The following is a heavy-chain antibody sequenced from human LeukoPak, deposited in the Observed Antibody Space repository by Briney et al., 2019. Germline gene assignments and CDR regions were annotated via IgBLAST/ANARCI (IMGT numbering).Heavy chain of an antibody. J-gene: IGHJ4*02. CDR1: GFTFSSYA. CDR2: ISGSGGST. D-gene: IGHD3-3*01. Sequence: PGGSLRLSCAASGFTFSSYAMSWVRQAPGKGLEWVSAISGSGGSTYYADSVKGRFTISRDNSKNTLYLQMNSLRAEDTAVYYCAKGPQPLLLEWLFDYWGQGTLVTVSS. V-gene: IGHV3-23*01. CDR3: AKGPQPLLLEWLFDY.